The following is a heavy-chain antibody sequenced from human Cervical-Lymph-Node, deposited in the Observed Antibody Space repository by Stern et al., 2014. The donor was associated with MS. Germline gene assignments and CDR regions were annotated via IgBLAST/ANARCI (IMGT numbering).Heavy chain of an antibody. CDR2: IYTSGST. J-gene: IGHJ5*02. CDR1: GGSISSGSYY. CDR3: ARAQTNHGIAVAGIWFDP. Sequence: QVQLQESGPGLVKPSQTLSLTCTVSGGSISSGSYYWSWIRQPAGKGLEXIGRIYTSGSTNYNPSLKSRVTISVDTSKNQFSLKLSSVTAADTAVYYCARAQTNHGIAVAGIWFDPWGQGTLVTVSS. V-gene: IGHV4-61*02. D-gene: IGHD6-19*01.